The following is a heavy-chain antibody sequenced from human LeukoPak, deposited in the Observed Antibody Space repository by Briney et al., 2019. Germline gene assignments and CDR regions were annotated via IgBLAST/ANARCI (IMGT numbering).Heavy chain of an antibody. V-gene: IGHV4-59*08. Sequence: PSETLSLTCTVSGGSISSYYWSWIRQPPGKGLEWIGYIYYSGSTNYNPSLKSRVTISADTSKNQFSLKLSSVTAADTAVYYCAVGGYTYYYYYGMDVWGQGTTVTVSS. CDR3: AVGGYTYYYYYGMDV. D-gene: IGHD5-12*01. CDR1: GGSISSYY. J-gene: IGHJ6*02. CDR2: IYYSGST.